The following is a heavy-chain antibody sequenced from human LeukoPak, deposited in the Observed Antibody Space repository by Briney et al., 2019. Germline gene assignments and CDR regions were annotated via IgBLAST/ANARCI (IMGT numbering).Heavy chain of an antibody. V-gene: IGHV1-46*01. CDR1: GYTFTSYY. CDR3: ARDFWGESGYPDVFDI. CDR2: INPSGGST. Sequence: ASVKVSCKASGYTFTSYYIHWVRQAPGQGLEWMGIINPSGGSTSYAQKFQGRLTMTRDVSTSTIYMELSSLRSEDTAVYYCARDFWGESGYPDVFDIWGQGTMVTVSS. J-gene: IGHJ3*02. D-gene: IGHD3-3*01.